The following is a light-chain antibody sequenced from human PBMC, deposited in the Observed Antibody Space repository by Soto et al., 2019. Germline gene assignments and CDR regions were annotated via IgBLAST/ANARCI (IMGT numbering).Light chain of an antibody. CDR1: HSLGGW. Sequence: DIPLTQSPSTLSASVGDRLTITCRASHSLGGWLAWYQQKPGKAPSLLIYAASSLQSGVPSRFSGSGSGTDFILTISRLQPEDVATYYCQQADSFPVTFGPGTKVDIK. J-gene: IGKJ3*01. CDR2: AAS. V-gene: IGKV1-12*01. CDR3: QQADSFPVT.